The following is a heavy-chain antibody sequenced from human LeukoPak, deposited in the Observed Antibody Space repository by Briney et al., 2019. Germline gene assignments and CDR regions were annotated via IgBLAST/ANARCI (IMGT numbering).Heavy chain of an antibody. J-gene: IGHJ4*02. D-gene: IGHD6-13*01. CDR3: AARDSSSWYRRDY. CDR2: ISSSSSTI. Sequence: GGSLRLSCAASGFTFSSYSMNWVRQAPGKGLEWVSYISSSSSTIYYADSVKGRFTISRDNAKNSLYLQMNSLRAEDTAVYYCAARDSSSWYRRDYWGQGTLVTVSX. CDR1: GFTFSSYS. V-gene: IGHV3-48*01.